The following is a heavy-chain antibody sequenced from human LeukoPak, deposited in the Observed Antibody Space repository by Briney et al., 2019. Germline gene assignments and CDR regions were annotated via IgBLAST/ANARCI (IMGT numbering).Heavy chain of an antibody. J-gene: IGHJ4*02. CDR2: ISSTGGTA. V-gene: IGHV3-23*01. CDR3: ARDGPRYFDWLSGPDY. D-gene: IGHD3-9*01. CDR1: GFTFSSFG. Sequence: GGSLRLSCAASGFTFSSFGMSWVRQAPGKGLEWVSAISSTGGTAYYADSVKGRFTISRDNSKNTLYLQMNSLRAEDTAVYYCARDGPRYFDWLSGPDYWGQGTLVTVSS.